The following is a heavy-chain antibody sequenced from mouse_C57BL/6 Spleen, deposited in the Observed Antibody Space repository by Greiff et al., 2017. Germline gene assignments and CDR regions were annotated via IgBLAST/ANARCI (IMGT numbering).Heavy chain of an antibody. Sequence: QVQLQQSGPGLVQPSQSLSITCTVSGFSLTSYGVHWVRQSPGKGLEWLGVIWSGGSTDYNEAFISSLSISKDNSKSQVFFKMNSLQADDTALYYSASAQAVYAMDYWGQGTSVTVSS. CDR3: ASAQAVYAMDY. J-gene: IGHJ4*01. D-gene: IGHD3-2*02. CDR2: IWSGGST. CDR1: GFSLTSYG. V-gene: IGHV2-2*01.